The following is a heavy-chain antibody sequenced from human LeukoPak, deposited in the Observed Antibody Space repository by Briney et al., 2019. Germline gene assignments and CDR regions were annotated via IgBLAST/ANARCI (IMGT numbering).Heavy chain of an antibody. V-gene: IGHV4-59*01. D-gene: IGHD2-15*01. Sequence: SETLSLTCTVSGGSISGYSWIWVRQPPGKGLEVFVYIYSSGSTNYNASLMNVVTISVDTSKVQFSLELCSVTAADTAVCYCARDVIVGVVAANDIWGQGTMVTVSS. CDR1: GGSISGYS. CDR2: IYSSGST. J-gene: IGHJ3*02. CDR3: ARDVIVGVVAANDI.